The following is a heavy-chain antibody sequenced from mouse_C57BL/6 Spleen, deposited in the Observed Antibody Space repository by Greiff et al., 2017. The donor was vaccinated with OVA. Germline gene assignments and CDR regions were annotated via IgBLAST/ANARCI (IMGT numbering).Heavy chain of an antibody. V-gene: IGHV1-64*01. CDR2: IHPNSGST. J-gene: IGHJ4*01. Sequence: VQLQQPGAELVKPGASVKLSCKASGYTFTSYWMHWVKQRPGQGLEWIGMIHPNSGSTNYNEKFKSKATLTVDKSSSTAYMQLSSLTSEDSAVYYCARGAYGSSYVGAMDYWGQGTSVTVSS. CDR1: GYTFTSYW. D-gene: IGHD1-1*01. CDR3: ARGAYGSSYVGAMDY.